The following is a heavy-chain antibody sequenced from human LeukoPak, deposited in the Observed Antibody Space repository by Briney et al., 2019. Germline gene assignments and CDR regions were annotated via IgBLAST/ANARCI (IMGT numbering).Heavy chain of an antibody. V-gene: IGHV3-7*01. CDR1: GFTLSTFW. Sequence: GGSLRLSCEASGFTLSTFWMSWVSQAPGKGLEWVANIKQDGSEKHYVDSVKGRFTISRDNARNSLYLQMNSLRAEDTAVYYCARPRWLQFGPHDSWGQGSLVTVSS. J-gene: IGHJ5*02. CDR3: ARPRWLQFGPHDS. D-gene: IGHD5-24*01. CDR2: IKQDGSEK.